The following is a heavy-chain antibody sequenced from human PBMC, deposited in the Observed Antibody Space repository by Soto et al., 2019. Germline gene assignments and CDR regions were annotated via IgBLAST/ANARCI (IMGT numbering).Heavy chain of an antibody. V-gene: IGHV3-48*02. Sequence: VGSLRLSCAASGFSFSSYHMDWVRQAPGKELEWVSYISSGSEAIYYADSVKGRFTISRDNAQNSLYLQMNSLRDEDTAVYYCARDGRRGYDMDVWGQGTTVTVSS. D-gene: IGHD6-6*01. CDR2: ISSGSEAI. J-gene: IGHJ6*02. CDR1: GFSFSSYH. CDR3: ARDGRRGYDMDV.